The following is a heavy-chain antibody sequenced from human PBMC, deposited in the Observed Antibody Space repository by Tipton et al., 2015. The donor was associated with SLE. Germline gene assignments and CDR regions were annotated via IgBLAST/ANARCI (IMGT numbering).Heavy chain of an antibody. J-gene: IGHJ4*02. V-gene: IGHV3-48*01. CDR2: ISSSSSTI. CDR1: GFTFSSYW. CDR3: ARDADKYFDY. Sequence: SLRLSCAASGFTFSSYWMHWVRQAPGKGLEWVSYISSSSSTIYYADSVKGRFTISRDNSKNTLYLQMNSLRAEDTAVYYCARDADKYFDYWGQGTLVTVSS.